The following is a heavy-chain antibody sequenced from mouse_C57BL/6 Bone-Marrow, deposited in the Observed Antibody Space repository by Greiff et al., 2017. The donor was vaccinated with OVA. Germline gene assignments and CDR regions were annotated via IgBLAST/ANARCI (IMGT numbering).Heavy chain of an antibody. V-gene: IGHV1-81*01. Sequence: VQLQQSGAELARPGASVKLSCKASGYTFTSYGISWVKQSTGQGLEWIGEIYPRSGNTYYNEKFKGKATLTADKSSSTAYMELRSLTSEDSAVYFCARKEGGYYSNYYAMDYWGQGTSVTVSS. CDR3: ARKEGGYYSNYYAMDY. D-gene: IGHD2-5*01. CDR1: GYTFTSYG. CDR2: IYPRSGNT. J-gene: IGHJ4*01.